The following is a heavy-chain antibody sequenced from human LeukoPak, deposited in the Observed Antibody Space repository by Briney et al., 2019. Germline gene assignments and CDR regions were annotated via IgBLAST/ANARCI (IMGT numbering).Heavy chain of an antibody. CDR3: ATQGYSSSWPVRDWFDT. J-gene: IGHJ5*02. V-gene: IGHV1-69*04. Sequence: SLKVSCKASVGTFSSYAISWVRESPGQRLEWMGRIIPILGIANYAQKYQGRVTITADKSTSTAYMELSSLRSEDTAVYYSATQGYSSSWPVRDWFDTWGQGTLVTVSS. D-gene: IGHD6-13*01. CDR1: VGTFSSYA. CDR2: IIPILGIA.